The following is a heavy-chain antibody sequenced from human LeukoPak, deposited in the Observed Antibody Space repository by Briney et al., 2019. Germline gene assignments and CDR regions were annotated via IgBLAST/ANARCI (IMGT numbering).Heavy chain of an antibody. J-gene: IGHJ5*02. D-gene: IGHD3-22*01. CDR1: GDSIRSYH. CDR2: IYYTGST. Sequence: PSETLSLTCTVSGDSIRSYHWSWIRQPPGKGLEWIGYIYYTGSTTYNPSLKSRVTMSVDTSKNQFSLKLSSVTAADTAVYYCARGTMMVGPWGQGTLVTVSS. V-gene: IGHV4-59*01. CDR3: ARGTMMVGP.